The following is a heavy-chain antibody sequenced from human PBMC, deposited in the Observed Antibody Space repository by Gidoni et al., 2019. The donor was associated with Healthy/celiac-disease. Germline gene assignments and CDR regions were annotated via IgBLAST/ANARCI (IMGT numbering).Heavy chain of an antibody. CDR3: ARDPTPIYGSGSVPRGYFDY. D-gene: IGHD3-10*01. V-gene: IGHV3-11*01. Sequence: QVQLVESGGGLVKPGGSLRLSCAASGFTFSDYYMSWIRQAPGKGLEWVSYISSSGSTIYYADSVKGRFTISRDNAKNSLYLQMNSPRAEDTAVYYCARDPTPIYGSGSVPRGYFDYWGQGTLVTVSS. J-gene: IGHJ4*02. CDR1: GFTFSDYY. CDR2: ISSSGSTI.